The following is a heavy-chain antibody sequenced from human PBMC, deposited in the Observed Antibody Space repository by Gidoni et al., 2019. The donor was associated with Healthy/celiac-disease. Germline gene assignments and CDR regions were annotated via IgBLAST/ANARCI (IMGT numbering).Heavy chain of an antibody. D-gene: IGHD2-2*01. J-gene: IGHJ3*02. V-gene: IGHV3-23*01. CDR3: AKDPYCSSTSCPRAFDI. CDR2: ISGSGGST. CDR1: GFTFRSYA. Sequence: EVQLLESGGGLVQPGGSLRLSCAASGFTFRSYAMSWVRQAPGKGLEWVSAISGSGGSTYYADSVKGRFTISRDNSKNTLYLQMNSLRAEDTAVYYCAKDPYCSSTSCPRAFDIWGQGTMVTVSS.